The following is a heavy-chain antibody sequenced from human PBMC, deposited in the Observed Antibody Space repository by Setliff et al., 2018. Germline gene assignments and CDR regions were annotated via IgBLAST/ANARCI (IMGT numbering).Heavy chain of an antibody. Sequence: ASVKVSCKTSGYTFTNYDINWVRQATGQGPEWMGRMNPNSGNTGYQQKFQGRVTMTRNTSINTAYMELSSLRSEDTAIYYCARGPFHRGSYNDYWGQGTPVTSPQ. CDR1: GYTFTNYD. J-gene: IGHJ4*02. CDR2: MNPNSGNT. D-gene: IGHD3-16*01. V-gene: IGHV1-8*01. CDR3: ARGPFHRGSYNDY.